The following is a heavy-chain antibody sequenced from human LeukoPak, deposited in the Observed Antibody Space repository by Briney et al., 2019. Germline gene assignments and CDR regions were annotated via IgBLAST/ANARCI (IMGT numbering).Heavy chain of an antibody. D-gene: IGHD3-22*01. Sequence: GASVKVSCKASGYTFTGYYMHWVRQAPGQGLEWMGWINPNSGGTNYAQKFQGRVTMTRDTSISTAYMELSRLRSDDTAVYYCARGKERYYDSSGPRDYWGQGTLVTVSS. CDR1: GYTFTGYY. CDR2: INPNSGGT. J-gene: IGHJ4*02. CDR3: ARGKERYYDSSGPRDY. V-gene: IGHV1-2*02.